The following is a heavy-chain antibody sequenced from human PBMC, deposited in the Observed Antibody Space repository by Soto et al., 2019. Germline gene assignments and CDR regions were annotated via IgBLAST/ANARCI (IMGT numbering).Heavy chain of an antibody. D-gene: IGHD3-10*01. Sequence: SETLSLTCAVSGGSISSGGYSWSWIRQPPGKGLEWIGYIYHSGSTYYNPSLKSRVTISVDRSKNQFSLKLSSVTAADTAVYYCARGSGSYYNVGYYYGMDVWGQGTTVTSP. CDR2: IYHSGST. CDR1: GGSISSGGYS. V-gene: IGHV4-30-2*01. CDR3: ARGSGSYYNVGYYYGMDV. J-gene: IGHJ6*02.